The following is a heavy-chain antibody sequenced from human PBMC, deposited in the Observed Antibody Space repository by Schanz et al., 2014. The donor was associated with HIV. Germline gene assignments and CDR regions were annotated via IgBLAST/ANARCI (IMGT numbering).Heavy chain of an antibody. CDR3: AKNHVWDIRYRGYDFDY. J-gene: IGHJ4*02. CDR2: IWYDGSNK. D-gene: IGHD5-12*01. Sequence: QVQLVESGGGVVQPGRSLRLSCAASGFMFSSYGMHWVRQAPGKGLEWVAVIWYDGSNKYYGDSVKGRFTISRDNSKNTLYLQMNSLRLEDTAVYYCAKNHVWDIRYRGYDFDYWGQGTLVTVSS. CDR1: GFMFSSYG. V-gene: IGHV3-33*06.